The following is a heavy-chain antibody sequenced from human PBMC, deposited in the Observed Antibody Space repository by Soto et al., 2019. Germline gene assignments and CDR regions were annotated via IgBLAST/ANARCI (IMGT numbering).Heavy chain of an antibody. D-gene: IGHD6-6*01. CDR2: IYYSGST. J-gene: IGHJ4*02. V-gene: IGHV4-59*12. Sequence: PSGTLSLTCTVSGGSISSYYWSWIRQPPGKGLEWIGYIYYSGSTNYNPSLKSRVTISVDTSKNQFSLKLTSVTAADTAVYYCARAPKVSGSSQTRPDFWGQGALVTVSS. CDR1: GGSISSYY. CDR3: ARAPKVSGSSQTRPDF.